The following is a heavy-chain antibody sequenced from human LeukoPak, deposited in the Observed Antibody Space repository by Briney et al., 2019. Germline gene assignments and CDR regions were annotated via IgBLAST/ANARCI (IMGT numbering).Heavy chain of an antibody. J-gene: IGHJ4*02. Sequence: PGGSLRLSCSASGFTFSDYGMLGVRQAPGKGLEYVSAISGDGHSTYYADSLKGRFTISRDNSRKTLYLQMSSLRVEDTAVYYCARIAAAGTADYWGQGTLVTVSS. CDR3: ARIAAAGTADY. CDR2: ISGDGHST. CDR1: GFTFSDYG. D-gene: IGHD6-13*01. V-gene: IGHV3-64D*09.